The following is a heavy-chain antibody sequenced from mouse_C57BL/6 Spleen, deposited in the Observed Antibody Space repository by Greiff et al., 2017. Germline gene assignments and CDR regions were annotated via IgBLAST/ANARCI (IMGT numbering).Heavy chain of an antibody. CDR1: GYTFTSYD. CDR3: ASYSYYYGSSYDAMDY. D-gene: IGHD1-1*01. V-gene: IGHV1-85*01. Sequence: QVQLQQSGPELVKPGASVKLSCKASGYTFTSYDINWVKQRPGQGLEWIGWIYPRDGSTKYNEKFKGKATLTVDTSSSTAYMELHSLTSEDSAVYFCASYSYYYGSSYDAMDYWGQGTSVTVSS. CDR2: IYPRDGST. J-gene: IGHJ4*01.